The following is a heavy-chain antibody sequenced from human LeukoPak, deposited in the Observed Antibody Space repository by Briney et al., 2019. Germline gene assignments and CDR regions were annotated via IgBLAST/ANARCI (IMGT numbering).Heavy chain of an antibody. CDR1: GGSFSGYY. CDR2: INHSGST. D-gene: IGHD3-9*01. CDR3: ARQSLRYFDWLSTNRNY. V-gene: IGHV4-34*01. Sequence: SETLSLTCAVYGGSFSGYYWSWIRQPPGKGLEWIGEINHSGSTNYNPSLKSRVTISVDTSKNQFSLKLSSVTAADTAVYYCARQSLRYFDWLSTNRNYWGQGTLVTVSS. J-gene: IGHJ4*02.